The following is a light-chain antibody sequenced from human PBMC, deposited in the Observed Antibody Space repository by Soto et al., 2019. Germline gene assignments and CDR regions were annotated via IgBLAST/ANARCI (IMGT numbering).Light chain of an antibody. Sequence: DIQLTQSPSFLSASVGDRVTITCRASQGVSSYLAWYQQKPGKAPKFLIYAASTLHSGVPSRFSGSGSGTEFTLTISRLQPEDFATSYCQQLISYPITFGQGTRLEIK. J-gene: IGKJ5*01. CDR1: QGVSSY. CDR3: QQLISYPIT. CDR2: AAS. V-gene: IGKV1-9*01.